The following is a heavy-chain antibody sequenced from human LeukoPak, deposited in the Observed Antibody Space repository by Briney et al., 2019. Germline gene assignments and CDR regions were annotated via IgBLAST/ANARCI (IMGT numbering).Heavy chain of an antibody. D-gene: IGHD6-19*01. Sequence: GRSLRLSCAASGFTFSSYGMHWVRQAPGKGLEWVAVIWYDGSNKYYADSVKGRFTISRDNSKNTLYLQTNSLRAEDTAVYYCASTSGWYEPIDYWGQGTLVTVSS. J-gene: IGHJ4*02. CDR2: IWYDGSNK. V-gene: IGHV3-33*01. CDR3: ASTSGWYEPIDY. CDR1: GFTFSSYG.